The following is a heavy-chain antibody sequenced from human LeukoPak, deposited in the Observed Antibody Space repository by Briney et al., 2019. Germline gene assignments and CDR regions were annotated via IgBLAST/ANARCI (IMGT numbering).Heavy chain of an antibody. D-gene: IGHD2-2*01. V-gene: IGHV3-66*01. Sequence: GGSLRLSCAASGFTVSSNYMSWVRQAPGKGLEWVSVIYSGGSTYYADSVKGRFTISRDNSKNTLYLQMKSLRAEDTAVYYCARVVPAASYYYYYYMDVWGKGTTVTVSS. J-gene: IGHJ6*03. CDR2: IYSGGST. CDR3: ARVVPAASYYYYYYMDV. CDR1: GFTVSSNY.